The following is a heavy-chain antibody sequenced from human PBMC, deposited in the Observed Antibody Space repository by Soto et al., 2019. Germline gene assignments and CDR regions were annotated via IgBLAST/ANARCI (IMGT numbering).Heavy chain of an antibody. Sequence: QVQLVQCGAEVKKPGSSVKVSCKASGGTFSSYAISWVRQAPGQGLEWMGGIIPISGTANYGQKFQGRVTITADEYTRKAYMELSSLRSEDKAVYYCARSPGSSTSVEMCYYYYYGMDVWGQGTTVTVSS. V-gene: IGHV1-69*01. J-gene: IGHJ6*02. D-gene: IGHD2-2*01. CDR3: ARSPGSSTSVEMCYYYYYGMDV. CDR2: IIPISGTA. CDR1: GGTFSSYA.